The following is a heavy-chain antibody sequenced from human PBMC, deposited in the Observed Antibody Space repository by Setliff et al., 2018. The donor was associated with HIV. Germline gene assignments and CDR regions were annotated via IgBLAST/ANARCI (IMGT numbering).Heavy chain of an antibody. CDR1: GYTFTGYY. CDR3: ARAPVSSGWYKGRFDP. Sequence: ASVKVSCKASGYTFTGYYMHWVRQAPGQGLEWMGRINPNSGDTNYAQKFKGRVTMTRDTSISTAYMEVTRLRSEDTAVYYCARAPVSSGWYKGRFDPWGQGTLVTVSS. V-gene: IGHV1-2*06. J-gene: IGHJ5*02. CDR2: INPNSGDT. D-gene: IGHD6-19*01.